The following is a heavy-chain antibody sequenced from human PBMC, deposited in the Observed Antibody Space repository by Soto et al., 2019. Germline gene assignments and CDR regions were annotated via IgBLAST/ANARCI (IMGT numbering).Heavy chain of an antibody. CDR2: ISYDGSNK. CDR1: GFTFSSYA. J-gene: IGHJ4*02. CDR3: ARDQEIVVVPAALSLLY. D-gene: IGHD2-2*01. Sequence: QVQLVESGGGVVQPGRSLRLSCAGSGFTFSSYAMHWVRQAPGKGLEWVAVISYDGSNKNYADSVKGRFTISRDNSKNTQYLQMNSLRAEDTAVYYCARDQEIVVVPAALSLLYWGQGTLVTVSS. V-gene: IGHV3-30-3*01.